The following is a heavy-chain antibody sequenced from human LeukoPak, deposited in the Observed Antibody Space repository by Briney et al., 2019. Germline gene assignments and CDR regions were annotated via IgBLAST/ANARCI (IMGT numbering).Heavy chain of an antibody. CDR1: GFTFDDYA. CDR3: AKVRSSGWTRGAFDI. D-gene: IGHD6-19*01. CDR2: INWDSDSI. Sequence: PGRSLRLSCAASGFTFDDYAMHWVRQGPGKGLEWVSGINWDSDSIAYADSVKGRFTISRDNAKKSLYLQMNSLRAEDMALYYCAKVRSSGWTRGAFDIWGQGTMVTVSS. J-gene: IGHJ3*02. V-gene: IGHV3-9*03.